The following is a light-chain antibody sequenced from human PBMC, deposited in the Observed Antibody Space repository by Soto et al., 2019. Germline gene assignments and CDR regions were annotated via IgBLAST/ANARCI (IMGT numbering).Light chain of an antibody. CDR3: HHYDSSPPYT. J-gene: IGKJ2*01. V-gene: IGKV3-20*01. CDR1: RSFDSSY. Sequence: EIVLTQSPATLSLSPGESATLSCRASRSFDSSYLAWYQHTPGQALRLLIYAASSRDTGIPDRFIGSGSGTDFTLTISRLEPDDSAVYYCHHYDSSPPYTFGQGTKLEIK. CDR2: AAS.